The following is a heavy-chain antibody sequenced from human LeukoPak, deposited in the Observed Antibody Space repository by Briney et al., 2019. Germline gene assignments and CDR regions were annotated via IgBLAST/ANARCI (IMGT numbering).Heavy chain of an antibody. CDR1: GGTFSRSA. D-gene: IGHD3-10*01. J-gene: IGHJ3*02. V-gene: IGHV1-69*05. Sequence: EASVRVSCKASGGTFSRSAISWVREAPGQGLEWMGGIIPIFGTANYAQKFQGRVTITTDESASAAYMELSSLRSEDTAVYYCAMGYYYGSGIGAFDIWAQGTMVTVSS. CDR3: AMGYYYGSGIGAFDI. CDR2: IIPIFGTA.